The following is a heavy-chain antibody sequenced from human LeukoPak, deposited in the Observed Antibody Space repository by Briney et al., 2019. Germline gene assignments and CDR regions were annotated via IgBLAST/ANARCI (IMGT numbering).Heavy chain of an antibody. V-gene: IGHV4-30-4*01. CDR1: GGSISSGDYY. CDR2: IFYSGSM. CDR3: ARQTTVISFDY. J-gene: IGHJ4*02. D-gene: IGHD4-17*01. Sequence: SQTLSLTCTVSGGSISSGDYYWTWIRQPPGKGLEWMRYIFYSGSMYYNPSLKSRLTISVDTSKNQFSLKLRSVTAADTAVYYCARQTTVISFDYWGQGALVTVSS.